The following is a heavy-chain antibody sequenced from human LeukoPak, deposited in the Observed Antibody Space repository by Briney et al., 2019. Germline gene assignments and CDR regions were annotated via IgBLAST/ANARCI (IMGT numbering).Heavy chain of an antibody. V-gene: IGHV4-4*07. J-gene: IGHJ5*02. D-gene: IGHD3-22*01. CDR1: GVSISTYY. CDR3: ARSRETYYYESSGYFPNWFDP. CDR2: TYPSGST. Sequence: PSETLSLTCTVSGVSISTYYWTWIRQPAGKGLEWIGRTYPSGSTNYNPSLTSRVTMSVDTSKNQFSLKLSSVTAADTAVYYCARSRETYYYESSGYFPNWFDPWGQGTLVTVSS.